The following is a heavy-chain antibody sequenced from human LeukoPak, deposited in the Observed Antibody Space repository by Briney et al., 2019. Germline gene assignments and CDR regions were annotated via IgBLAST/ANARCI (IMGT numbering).Heavy chain of an antibody. CDR3: AALGLYDSSGYYPAP. Sequence: GASVTVSCKACGYTFPSYDINWLRQAAGQGLEGMGWMNPNSGNTAYAQKFQGRVTMNRNTSISTAYMELSSLRSEDTAVYYCAALGLYDSSGYYPAPWGQGTLVTVSS. V-gene: IGHV1-8*01. CDR1: GYTFPSYD. D-gene: IGHD3-22*01. J-gene: IGHJ4*02. CDR2: MNPNSGNT.